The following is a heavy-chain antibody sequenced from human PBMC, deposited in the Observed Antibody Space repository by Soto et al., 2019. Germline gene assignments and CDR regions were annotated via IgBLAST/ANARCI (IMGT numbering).Heavy chain of an antibody. D-gene: IGHD3-10*01. CDR2: ISSNGGST. CDR3: ANYYGSGSLSY. V-gene: IGHV3-64D*08. J-gene: IGHJ4*02. CDR1: GFTFSSYA. Sequence: GGSLRLSCSASGFTFSSYAMHWVRQAPGKGLEYVSAISSNGGSTYYADSVKGRFTISRDNSKNTLYLQMNSLRAEDTAVYYCANYYGSGSLSYWGQGTLVTVSS.